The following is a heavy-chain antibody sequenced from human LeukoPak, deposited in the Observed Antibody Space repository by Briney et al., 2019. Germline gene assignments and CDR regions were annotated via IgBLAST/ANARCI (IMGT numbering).Heavy chain of an antibody. Sequence: PGVSLGLSCAASGFTFSDYDMSWIRQAPAQGLEEASYISSSGSTVYYADSVKGRFTVSRDNAKNSLYLRMNGLRAEDTAVYYCARELIMVRGVIGYWGQGTLVTVSS. CDR3: ARELIMVRGVIGY. CDR1: GFTFSDYD. V-gene: IGHV3-11*01. CDR2: ISSSGSTV. D-gene: IGHD3-10*01. J-gene: IGHJ4*02.